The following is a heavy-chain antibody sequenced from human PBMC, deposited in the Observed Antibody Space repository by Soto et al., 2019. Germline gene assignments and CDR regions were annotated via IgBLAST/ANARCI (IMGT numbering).Heavy chain of an antibody. V-gene: IGHV1-46*01. CDR3: ARSSGGNFGIIIEGTNWFGP. J-gene: IGHJ5*02. CDR1: RDTFTSYY. CDR2: INPHGGST. Sequence: QLVQSGGEVKQPGASVKVSCKAPRDTFTSYYINWVRQAPGQGLEWMGVINPHGGSTAYAQKFKGGVTLTRDTSASTVYMEVSSLTSEDTAMYYCARSSGGNFGIIIEGTNWFGPWGQGTLVTVSS. D-gene: IGHD1-26*01.